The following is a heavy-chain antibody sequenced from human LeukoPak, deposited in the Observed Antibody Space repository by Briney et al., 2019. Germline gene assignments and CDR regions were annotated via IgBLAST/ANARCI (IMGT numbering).Heavy chain of an antibody. CDR3: AMTPRYSSSWYLFDY. CDR2: ISGSGGST. D-gene: IGHD6-13*01. V-gene: IGHV3-23*01. J-gene: IGHJ4*02. CDR1: GFTFSSYS. Sequence: PGGSLRLSCAASGFTFSSYSMNWVRQAPGKGLEWVSAISGSGGSTYYADSVKGRFTISRDNSKNTLYLQMNSLRAEDTAVYYCAMTPRYSSSWYLFDYWGQGTLVTVSS.